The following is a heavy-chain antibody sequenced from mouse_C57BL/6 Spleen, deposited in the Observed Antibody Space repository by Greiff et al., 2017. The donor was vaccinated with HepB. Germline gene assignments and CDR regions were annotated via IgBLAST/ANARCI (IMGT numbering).Heavy chain of an antibody. CDR3: ARLLDGYYAMDY. Sequence: EVKVEESGGGLVQPGGSLKLSCAASGFTFSDYYMYWVRQTPEKRLEWVAYISNGGGSTYYPDTVKGRFTISRDNAKNTLYLQMSRLKSEDTAMYYCARLLDGYYAMDYWGQGTSVTVSS. CDR2: ISNGGGST. V-gene: IGHV5-12*01. D-gene: IGHD2-3*01. J-gene: IGHJ4*01. CDR1: GFTFSDYY.